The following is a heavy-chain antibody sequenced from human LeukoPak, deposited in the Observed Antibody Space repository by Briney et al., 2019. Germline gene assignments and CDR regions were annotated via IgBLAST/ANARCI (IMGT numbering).Heavy chain of an antibody. V-gene: IGHV3-23*01. D-gene: IGHD3-22*01. CDR1: GFTFSYYA. CDR2: ISGSGGST. Sequence: PGGSLRLSCAASGFTFSYYAMSWVRQAPGKGLEWVSLISGSGGSTYYADSVKGRLTISRDNSKNTLYLQMNSLRAEDTAVYYCAKRGYDSSGYYPLPQCYFDYWGQGTLVTVSS. CDR3: AKRGYDSSGYYPLPQCYFDY. J-gene: IGHJ4*02.